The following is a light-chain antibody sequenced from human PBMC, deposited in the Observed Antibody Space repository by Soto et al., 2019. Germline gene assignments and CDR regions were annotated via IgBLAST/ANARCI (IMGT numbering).Light chain of an antibody. Sequence: DIRMTQSPSSLSASVGDTVTITCRASQSISSHLNWSQQKPGKAPNLLMYTASNLQSGVPSRFSGSGSGTDFTLTISSLQPEDFATYYCQQSYSTPISFGQGTRLEIK. J-gene: IGKJ5*01. CDR3: QQSYSTPIS. CDR2: TAS. CDR1: QSISSH. V-gene: IGKV1-39*01.